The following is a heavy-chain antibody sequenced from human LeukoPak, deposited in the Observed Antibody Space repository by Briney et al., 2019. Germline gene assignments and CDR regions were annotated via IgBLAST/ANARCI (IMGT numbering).Heavy chain of an antibody. CDR2: ISSSGSTI. J-gene: IGHJ4*02. CDR1: GFTFSDYY. Sequence: GGSLRLSCAASGFTFSDYYMSWIRQAPGKGLEWVSYISSSGSTIYYADSVKGRFTISRDNAKNSLYLQMNSLRAEDTAVYYCARDQHYDSSGYYGGWGQGTLVTVSS. CDR3: ARDQHYDSSGYYGG. V-gene: IGHV3-11*04. D-gene: IGHD3-22*01.